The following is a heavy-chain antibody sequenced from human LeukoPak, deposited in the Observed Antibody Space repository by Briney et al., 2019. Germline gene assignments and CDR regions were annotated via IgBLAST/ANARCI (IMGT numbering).Heavy chain of an antibody. J-gene: IGHJ4*02. Sequence: GGSLRLPCAASGFTFSSYSMNWVRQAPGKGLEWVSSISSSSSYIYYADSVKGRFTISRDNAKNSLYLQMNSLRAEDTAVYYCARGGLDDILDYWGQGTLVTVSS. V-gene: IGHV3-21*01. D-gene: IGHD3-9*01. CDR3: ARGGLDDILDY. CDR2: ISSSSSYI. CDR1: GFTFSSYS.